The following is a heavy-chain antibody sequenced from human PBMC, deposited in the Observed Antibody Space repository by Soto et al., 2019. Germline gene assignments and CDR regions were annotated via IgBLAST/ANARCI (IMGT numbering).Heavy chain of an antibody. CDR1: GGSISSGGYY. CDR3: ARVNRLSNAAALRFDY. D-gene: IGHD6-13*01. J-gene: IGHJ4*02. Sequence: QVQLQESGPGLVKPSQTLSLTCTVSGGSISSGGYYWSWIRQHPGKGLEWIGYIYYSGSTYYNPSLKSRATISVDTSKNQFSLKLSSVTAADTAVYYCARVNRLSNAAALRFDYWGQGTLVTVSS. CDR2: IYYSGST. V-gene: IGHV4-31*03.